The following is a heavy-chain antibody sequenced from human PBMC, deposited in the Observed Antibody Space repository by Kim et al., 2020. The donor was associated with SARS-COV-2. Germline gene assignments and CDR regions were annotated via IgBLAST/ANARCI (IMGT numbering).Heavy chain of an antibody. D-gene: IGHD6-13*01. CDR1: GFTFSSYG. V-gene: IGHV3-30*18. CDR3: AKDHWSRGSSWIGPEI. J-gene: IGHJ4*02. CDR2: ISYDGSNK. Sequence: GGSLRLSCAASGFTFSSYGMHWVRQAPGKGLEWVAVISYDGSNKYYADSVKGRFTISRDNSKNTLYLQMNSLRAEDTAVYYCAKDHWSRGSSWIGPEIWGQGTLVTVSS.